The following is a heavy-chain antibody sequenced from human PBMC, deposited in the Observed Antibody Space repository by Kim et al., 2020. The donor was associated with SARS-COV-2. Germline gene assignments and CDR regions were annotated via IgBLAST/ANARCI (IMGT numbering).Heavy chain of an antibody. V-gene: IGHV2-5*02. CDR2: IYWDDDK. CDR1: GFSLSTGGVG. CDR3: AHTGPIVPRLGFARDFDY. J-gene: IGHJ4*02. D-gene: IGHD2-8*01. Sequence: SGPTLVNPTQTLTLTCTFSGFSLSTGGVGVGWIRQPPGKALEWLAIIYWDDDKRYSPSLKSRLTITKDTSKNQVVLAMTNMDPVDTATYYCAHTGPIVPRLGFARDFDYWRQGTLVTVSS.